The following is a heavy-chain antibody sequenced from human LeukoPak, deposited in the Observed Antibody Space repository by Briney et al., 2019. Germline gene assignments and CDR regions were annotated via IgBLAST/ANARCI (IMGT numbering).Heavy chain of an antibody. V-gene: IGHV3-48*01. D-gene: IGHD3-3*01. CDR3: ARDRRYYDFWSGWEDYFDY. Sequence: GGSLGLSCAASGFIFRSYSMNWVRQAPGKGLEWVAFISTSSDTISYSDSVKGRFTISRDNAKNSLYLHMSSLRAEDTAVYYCARDRRYYDFWSGWEDYFDYWGQGTLVTVSS. J-gene: IGHJ4*02. CDR2: ISTSSDTI. CDR1: GFIFRSYS.